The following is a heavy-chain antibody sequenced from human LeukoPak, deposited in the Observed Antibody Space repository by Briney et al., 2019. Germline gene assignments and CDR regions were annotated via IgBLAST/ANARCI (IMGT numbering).Heavy chain of an antibody. D-gene: IGHD6-13*01. CDR3: AKRTSGSSWYSSDS. Sequence: GGSLRLSCAASGFTFSSFAMNWVRQAPGKGLEWVSTMSGDATSTYYVDSVKGRFTISRDNSKTTLFLQMNSLRAEDTAVYYCAKRTSGSSWYSSDSWGQGTLVTVSS. CDR1: GFTFSSFA. J-gene: IGHJ4*02. CDR2: MSGDATST. V-gene: IGHV3-23*01.